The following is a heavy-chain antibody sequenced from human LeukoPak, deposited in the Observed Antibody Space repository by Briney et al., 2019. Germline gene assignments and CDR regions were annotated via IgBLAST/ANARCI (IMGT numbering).Heavy chain of an antibody. V-gene: IGHV3-7*01. CDR2: IKQDGSEK. Sequence: GGSLRLSCAASGFTFSSYAMSWVRQAPGKGLEWVANIKQDGSEKYFLDSVKGRFTISRDNAKNSLYLQMNSLTTEDTAVYYCARDRGYFDYWGQGTLVTVSS. CDR3: ARDRGYFDY. J-gene: IGHJ4*02. CDR1: GFTFSSYA.